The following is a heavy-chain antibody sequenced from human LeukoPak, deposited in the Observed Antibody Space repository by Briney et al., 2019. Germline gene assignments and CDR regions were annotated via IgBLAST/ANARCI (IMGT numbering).Heavy chain of an antibody. D-gene: IGHD1-26*01. J-gene: IGHJ3*02. CDR2: ISDSGGNP. CDR1: GFTFSSYA. CDR3: AKLRYSGSLKGAFDI. Sequence: GGSLRLSCATSGFTFSSYAMNWARQAPGKGLEWVSGISDSGGNPYYADSVKGRFTISRDNSKNTLYLQMNSLRAEDMAVYYCAKLRYSGSLKGAFDIWDQGTMVTVSS. V-gene: IGHV3-23*01.